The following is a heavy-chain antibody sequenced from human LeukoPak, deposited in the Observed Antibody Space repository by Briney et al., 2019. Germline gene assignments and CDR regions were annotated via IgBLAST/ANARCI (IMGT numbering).Heavy chain of an antibody. CDR3: TTRETFFWSGYYLDY. V-gene: IGHV3-15*01. CDR2: IKSKTDGGTT. Sequence: GGSLRLSCAASGFTFSNAWMSWVRQAPGKGLEWVGRIKSKTDGGTTDYAAPVKGRFTISRDDSKNTLYLQMNSLKTEDTAVYYCTTRETFFWSGYYLDYWGQGTLVTVSS. D-gene: IGHD3-3*01. CDR1: GFTFSNAW. J-gene: IGHJ4*02.